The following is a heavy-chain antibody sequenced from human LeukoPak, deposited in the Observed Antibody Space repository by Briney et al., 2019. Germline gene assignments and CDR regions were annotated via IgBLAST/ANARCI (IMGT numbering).Heavy chain of an antibody. CDR3: ARGPSIQVWSDPYYYYGMDV. V-gene: IGHV4-59*12. J-gene: IGHJ6*02. D-gene: IGHD5-18*01. CDR2: IYYSGST. Sequence: PSETLSLTCTVSGGSISSYYWSWIRQPPGKGLEWIGYIYYSGSTNYNPSLKSRVTISVDTSKNQFSLKLSSVTAADTAVYYCARGPSIQVWSDPYYYYGMDVWGQGTTVTVSS. CDR1: GGSISSYY.